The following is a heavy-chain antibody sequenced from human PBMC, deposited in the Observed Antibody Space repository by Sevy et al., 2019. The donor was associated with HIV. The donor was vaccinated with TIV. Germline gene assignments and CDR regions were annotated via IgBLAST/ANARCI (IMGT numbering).Heavy chain of an antibody. CDR2: IFHTGST. CDR1: GGSINSGDYY. J-gene: IGHJ5*02. Sequence: SETLSLTCTVSGGSINSGDYYWSWIRQHPEKGLEWIGYIFHTGSTYYNRSFKSRATISIDTSKNQFSLKLSLMTAADTAVYYCAREGTKGVWFHPWGQGTLVTVSS. CDR3: AREGTKGVWFHP. D-gene: IGHD3-16*01. V-gene: IGHV4-31*03.